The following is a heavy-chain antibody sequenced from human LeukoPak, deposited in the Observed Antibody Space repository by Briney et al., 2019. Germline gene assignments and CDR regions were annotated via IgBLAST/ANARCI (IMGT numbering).Heavy chain of an antibody. CDR1: GFTFSSYA. J-gene: IGHJ4*02. Sequence: GGSLRLSCAASGFTFSSYAMHWDRQAPGKGLEWVAVISYDGSNKYYADSVKGRFTISRDNSKNTLYLQMNSLRAEDTAVYYCARESMITFGGVIVGPFDYWGQGTLVTVSS. D-gene: IGHD3-16*02. CDR3: ARESMITFGGVIVGPFDY. V-gene: IGHV3-30*04. CDR2: ISYDGSNK.